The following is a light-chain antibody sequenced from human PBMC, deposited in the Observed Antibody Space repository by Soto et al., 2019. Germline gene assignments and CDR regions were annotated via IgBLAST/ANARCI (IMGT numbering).Light chain of an antibody. Sequence: EIVMTQSPATLSVSPGGRATLSCRASQSISDTLAWYQQKPGQAPRLLIHGASTRAPGFPARFSGSGSGTDFTLTISSLQSEDFAVYYCQEYIHWPPGMFGPGTTVDIK. CDR2: GAS. V-gene: IGKV3-15*01. CDR1: QSISDT. J-gene: IGKJ1*01. CDR3: QEYIHWPPGM.